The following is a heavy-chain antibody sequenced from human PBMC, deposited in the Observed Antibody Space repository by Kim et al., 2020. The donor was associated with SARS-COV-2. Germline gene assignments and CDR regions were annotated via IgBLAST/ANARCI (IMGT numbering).Heavy chain of an antibody. V-gene: IGHV3-73*01. CDR1: GFTFSGSA. CDR2: IRSKANSYAT. D-gene: IGHD3-22*01. CDR3: TRDVDSYDRHYYDSSGYYYRGWDYYYYYGMDV. J-gene: IGHJ6*02. Sequence: GGSLRLSCAXSGFTFSGSAMHWVRQASGKGLEWVGRIRSKANSYATAYAASVKGRFTISRDDSKNTAYLQMNSLKTEDTAVYYCTRDVDSYDRHYYDSSGYYYRGWDYYYYYGMDVWGQGTTVTVSS.